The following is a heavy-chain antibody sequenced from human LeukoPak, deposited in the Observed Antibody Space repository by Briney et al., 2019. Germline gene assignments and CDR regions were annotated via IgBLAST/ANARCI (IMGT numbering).Heavy chain of an antibody. CDR3: ARYGYNMDV. CDR2: INSNSGGT. J-gene: IGHJ6*03. CDR1: GYTFTGYY. D-gene: IGHD3-10*01. Sequence: ASVKVSCKASGYTFTGYYLHWVRQAPGQGLEWMGWINSNSGGTVYAQKFQGRVTMTRDTSITTAYMELSRLRFDDTAIYYCARYGYNMDVWGKGTTVTVSS. V-gene: IGHV1-2*02.